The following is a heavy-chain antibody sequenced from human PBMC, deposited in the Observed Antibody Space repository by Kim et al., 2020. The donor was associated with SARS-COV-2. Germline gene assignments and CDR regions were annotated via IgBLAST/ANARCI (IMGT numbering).Heavy chain of an antibody. CDR2: VLSGGST. CDR3: ARGRVPYV. V-gene: IGHV4-59*02. J-gene: IGHJ6*02. CDR1: GASVSQAY. Sequence: SETLSLTCSVSGASVSQAYWSWSRQPPGKGLQWIGSVLSGGSTDYNPSLRSRITISLDISKNEFSLKLSSLTAADTATYYCARGRVPYVWGQGTTVTVSS.